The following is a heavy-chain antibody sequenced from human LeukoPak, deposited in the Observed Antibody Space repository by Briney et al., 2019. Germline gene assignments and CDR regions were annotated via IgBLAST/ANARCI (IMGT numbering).Heavy chain of an antibody. D-gene: IGHD1-14*01. V-gene: IGHV3-23*01. CDR1: GFTFSSYA. J-gene: IGHJ4*02. CDR2: ISGSGGST. Sequence: GGSLRLSCAASGFTFSSYAMSWVRQAPGKGLEWVSAISGSGGSTYYADSVKGRFTISRDNSKNTLYLQMNSLRAEDTAVYYCAKDRREQQWEPPPSDYWGQGTLVTVSS. CDR3: AKDRREQQWEPPPSDY.